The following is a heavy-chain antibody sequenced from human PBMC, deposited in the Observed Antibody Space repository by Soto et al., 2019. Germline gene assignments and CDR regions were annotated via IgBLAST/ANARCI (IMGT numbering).Heavy chain of an antibody. CDR3: ARGYYDTSGSLMY. CDR2: INADNGNT. J-gene: IGHJ4*02. D-gene: IGHD3-22*01. CDR1: GYTFTTYG. V-gene: IGHV1-18*01. Sequence: ASVKVSCKASGYTFTTYGISWVRQAPGQGLEWMGWINADNGNTKYAQNLQGRDTITGDTSTSTAYMELSSLRSEDTAVYYCARGYYDTSGSLMYWGQGTLVTVSS.